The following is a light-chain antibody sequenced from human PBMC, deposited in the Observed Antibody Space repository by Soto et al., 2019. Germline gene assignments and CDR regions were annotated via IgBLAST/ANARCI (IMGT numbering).Light chain of an antibody. CDR1: QSVSSSY. V-gene: IGKV3-20*01. CDR2: GAS. J-gene: IGKJ1*01. Sequence: EIVLTQSPGTLSLSPGERATLSCRASQSVSSSYLAWYQQKPGQAPRLLIYGASSRATGIPDRFSGSGSGTHFTLTISRLEPEDFEVYYCQQYGSSPQTFGQGTKVEIK. CDR3: QQYGSSPQT.